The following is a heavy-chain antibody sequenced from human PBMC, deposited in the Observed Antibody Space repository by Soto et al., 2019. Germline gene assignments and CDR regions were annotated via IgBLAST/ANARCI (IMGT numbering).Heavy chain of an antibody. D-gene: IGHD3-10*01. V-gene: IGHV3-11*01. CDR2: ISSSGTTI. CDR3: VRAPYGSTYWFDS. CDR1: GFTFSDKY. J-gene: IGHJ5*01. Sequence: QVQLVESGGGLVKPGGSVRLSCAASGFTFSDKYMSWIRQAPGKGLEWGSYISSSGTTIYYADSVKGRFTISRDNAKNSVYLQRDSRRAEATAVYSGVRAPYGSTYWFDSWGQGTLVTVSS.